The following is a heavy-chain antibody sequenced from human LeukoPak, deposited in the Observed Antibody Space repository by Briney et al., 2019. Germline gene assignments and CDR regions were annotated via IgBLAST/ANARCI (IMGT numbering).Heavy chain of an antibody. D-gene: IGHD3-9*01. CDR1: GFTFSSYG. V-gene: IGHV3-7*03. CDR3: AGGTGFIIKD. J-gene: IGHJ4*02. Sequence: GGSLRLSCAASGFTFSSYGMHWVRQAPGKGLEWVANIKQDGSEKNHVDSVKGRFTISRDNAKNSLYLQMNNLRVEDTAMYYCAGGTGFIIKDWGQGTLVTVSS. CDR2: IKQDGSEK.